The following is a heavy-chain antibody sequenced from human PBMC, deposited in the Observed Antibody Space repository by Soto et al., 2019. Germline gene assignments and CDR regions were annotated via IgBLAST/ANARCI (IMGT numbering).Heavy chain of an antibody. Sequence: QVQLVQSGAEVKKPGASVKVSCKASGYTFTSYAMHWVRQAPGQRLEWMGWINAGNGNTKYSQKFQGRVTITRDTSESTAYMELSSLRSEDTAVYYCARDGGHIVVVPAAAINWFDPWGQGTLVTVSS. CDR1: GYTFTSYA. CDR2: INAGNGNT. J-gene: IGHJ5*02. CDR3: ARDGGHIVVVPAAAINWFDP. D-gene: IGHD2-2*01. V-gene: IGHV1-3*01.